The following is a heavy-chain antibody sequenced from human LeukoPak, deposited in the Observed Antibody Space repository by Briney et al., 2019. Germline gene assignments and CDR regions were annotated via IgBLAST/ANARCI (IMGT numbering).Heavy chain of an antibody. J-gene: IGHJ4*02. Sequence: GGPLRLSCAASGFTFRSYWMHWVRHAPGKGLVWVSRISSNGSCKNYADSVKGRFTISRDNAKNTLSLQMNSLRAEDTAVYYCARAPYYDFWSGYPPDYWGQGTLVTVSS. CDR1: GFTFRSYW. V-gene: IGHV3-74*01. CDR2: ISSNGSCK. CDR3: ARAPYYDFWSGYPPDY. D-gene: IGHD3-3*01.